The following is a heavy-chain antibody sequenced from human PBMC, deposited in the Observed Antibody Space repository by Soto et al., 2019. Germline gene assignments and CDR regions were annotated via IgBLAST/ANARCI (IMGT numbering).Heavy chain of an antibody. J-gene: IGHJ4*02. Sequence: SEPMSVTCSVADDSISTYYWSWIRQPPGKGLEWIGYLYDSGSTHYNPSLKSRVTISVDTSKNQFSLKSDDAAVYYCVRDYSSFPDIWGQGTLVTVSS. CDR3: SFPDI. CDR1: DDSISTYY. CDR2: LYDSGST. D-gene: IGHD4-4*01. V-gene: IGHV4-59*01.